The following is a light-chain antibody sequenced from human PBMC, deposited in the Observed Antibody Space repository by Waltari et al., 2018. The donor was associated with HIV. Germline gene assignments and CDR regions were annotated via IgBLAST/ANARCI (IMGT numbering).Light chain of an antibody. CDR2: DVT. V-gene: IGLV2-14*03. CDR3: SSYTTFNTVI. Sequence: QSALTQPASVSGSPGQSITISCAGTGAEIGAYNYVAWYQKPPDSDPKLIIYDVTSRPSGISDRFSASKSGNAASLTISGLQAEDEGDYYCSSYTTFNTVIFGGGTKLTVL. CDR1: GAEIGAYNY. J-gene: IGLJ2*01.